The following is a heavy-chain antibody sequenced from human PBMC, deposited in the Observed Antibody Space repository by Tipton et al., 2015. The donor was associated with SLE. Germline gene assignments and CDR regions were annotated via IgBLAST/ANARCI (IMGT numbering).Heavy chain of an antibody. J-gene: IGHJ5*02. V-gene: IGHV1-8*01. D-gene: IGHD3-22*01. CDR2: MNPNSGNT. CDR1: GYTFTSYD. CDR3: ARDGLAYESRVNWFDA. Sequence: QLVQSGAEVKKPGASVKVSCKASGYTFTSYDINWVRRGTGQGHEGMGWMNPNSGNTGYAQKFQGRVTMTRDTSTSTVYMEMSSLRSDDTAVYYCARDGLAYESRVNWFDAWGRGTLVTVSA.